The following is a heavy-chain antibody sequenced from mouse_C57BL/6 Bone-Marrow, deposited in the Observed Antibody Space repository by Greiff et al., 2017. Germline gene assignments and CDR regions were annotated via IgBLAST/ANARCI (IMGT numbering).Heavy chain of an antibody. CDR2: IDPSDSYT. V-gene: IGHV1-50*01. CDR1: GYTFTSYW. Sequence: VQLQQPGAELVKPGASVKLSCKASGYTFTSYWMQWVKQRPGQGLEWIGEIDPSDSYTNYNQKFKGKATLPVDTSSSTAYMQLSSLTSEDSAVYYCARDLYYYGSSYYFDYWGQGTTLTVSS. D-gene: IGHD1-1*01. J-gene: IGHJ2*01. CDR3: ARDLYYYGSSYYFDY.